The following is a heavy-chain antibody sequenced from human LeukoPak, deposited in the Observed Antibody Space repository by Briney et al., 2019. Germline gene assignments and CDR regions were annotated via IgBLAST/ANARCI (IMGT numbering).Heavy chain of an antibody. Sequence: GGSLRLSCAASGFTFSDSYMTWVRQAPGKGVEWVAYISGSGHDINYSDSVKGRFTISRDNAKNSLYLQMDSLRVEDTAVYYCAREYGWQSFDYWGQGTLVTVSS. CDR1: GFTFSDSY. CDR3: AREYGWQSFDY. D-gene: IGHD6-19*01. CDR2: ISGSGHDI. V-gene: IGHV3-11*04. J-gene: IGHJ4*02.